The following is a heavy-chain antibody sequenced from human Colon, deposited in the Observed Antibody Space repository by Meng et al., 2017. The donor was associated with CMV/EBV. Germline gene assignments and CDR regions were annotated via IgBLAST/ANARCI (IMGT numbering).Heavy chain of an antibody. CDR3: ARVVVVPAAILRSWFDP. Sequence: ASVKVSCKASGYTFTSYGISWVRQAPGQGLEWMGWISAYNGNTNYAQKLQGRVTVTTDTSTSTAYMELRSLRSDDTAVYYCARVVVVPAAILRSWFDPWGQGTLVTVSS. J-gene: IGHJ5*02. CDR2: ISAYNGNT. D-gene: IGHD2-2*02. CDR1: GYTFTSYG. V-gene: IGHV1-18*01.